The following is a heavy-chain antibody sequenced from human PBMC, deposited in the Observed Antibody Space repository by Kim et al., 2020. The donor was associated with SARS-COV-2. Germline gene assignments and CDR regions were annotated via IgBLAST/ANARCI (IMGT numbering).Heavy chain of an antibody. CDR2: VSGGGGST. CDR3: AKVGGYCSSTSCRFNWFDP. D-gene: IGHD2-2*01. J-gene: IGHJ5*02. CDR1: GFTFSNYA. Sequence: GGSLRLSCAASGFTFSNYAMSWVRQAPGKGLEWVSAVSGGGGSTYYADSVKGRFTISRDNSKNTLYLQMNSLRAEDTAVYYCAKVGGYCSSTSCRFNWFDPWGQGTLVTVSS. V-gene: IGHV3-23*01.